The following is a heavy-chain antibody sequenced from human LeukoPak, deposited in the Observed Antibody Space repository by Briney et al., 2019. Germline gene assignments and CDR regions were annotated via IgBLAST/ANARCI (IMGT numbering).Heavy chain of an antibody. V-gene: IGHV3-23*01. J-gene: IGHJ4*02. CDR1: GFTISNYA. CDR2: ISGGGGSK. D-gene: IGHD5-18*01. CDR3: AKADTSMVRRYYFDY. Sequence: PGGSLRLSCAASGFTISNYAVSWIRQAPGKGLEWVSVISGGGGSKYYADSVKGRFTISRDYSRDALYLQMDSLRAEDTAVYYCAKADTSMVRRYYFDYWGQGTLVTVSS.